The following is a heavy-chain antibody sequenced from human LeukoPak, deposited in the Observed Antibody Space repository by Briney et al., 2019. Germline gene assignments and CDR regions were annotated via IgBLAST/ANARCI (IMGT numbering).Heavy chain of an antibody. CDR2: IYYSGST. J-gene: IGHJ4*02. CDR1: GGSISSSSYY. Sequence: SETLSLTCTVSGGSISSSSYYWGWIRQPPGKGLEWIGGIYYSGSTYYNPSLKSRVTISVDTSKNQFSLKLSSVTAADTAAYYCARHGLRRDGFPLWGQGTLVTVSS. V-gene: IGHV4-39*01. D-gene: IGHD5-24*01. CDR3: ARHGLRRDGFPL.